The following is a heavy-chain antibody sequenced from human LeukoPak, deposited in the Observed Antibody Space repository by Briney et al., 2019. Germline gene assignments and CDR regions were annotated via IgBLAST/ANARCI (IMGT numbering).Heavy chain of an antibody. CDR2: ISAYNGNT. V-gene: IGHV1-18*01. CDR3: ASGATYCSSTSCSLRDYFDY. J-gene: IGHJ4*02. D-gene: IGHD2-2*01. CDR1: GYTFTSYG. Sequence: RASVKVSCKASGYTFTSYGISWVRQAPGQGLEWMGWISAYNGNTSYAQKLQGRVTMTTDTSTSTAYMELRSLRSDDTAVYYCASGATYCSSTSCSLRDYFDYWGQGTLVTVSS.